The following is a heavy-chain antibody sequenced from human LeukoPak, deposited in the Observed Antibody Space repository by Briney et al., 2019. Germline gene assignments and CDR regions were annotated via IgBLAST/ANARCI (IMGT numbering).Heavy chain of an antibody. Sequence: ASVKVSCKASGYTFTGYYMHWVRQAPGQGLEWMGWINPNSGGTNYEQKFQGRVTMTRDTSISTAYMELSRLRSDDTAVYYCARTSSSWQNFDYWGQGTLVTVSS. CDR3: ARTSSSWQNFDY. V-gene: IGHV1-2*02. D-gene: IGHD6-13*01. CDR2: INPNSGGT. CDR1: GYTFTGYY. J-gene: IGHJ4*02.